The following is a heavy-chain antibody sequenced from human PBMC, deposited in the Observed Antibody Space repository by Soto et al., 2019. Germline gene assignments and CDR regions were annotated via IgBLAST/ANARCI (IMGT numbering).Heavy chain of an antibody. Sequence: QVQLQESGPGLVKPSGTLSLTCSVSGGSISTSNWWSWVRQPPGKGLEWIGEVYRTGSTKYNPSLECRLTISVDKSKNQLSLKLTSVTAADTAVYYCARARATIAAAAIFDCWGQGTMVTVSS. V-gene: IGHV4-4*02. CDR3: ARARATIAAAAIFDC. CDR2: VYRTGST. CDR1: GGSISTSNW. D-gene: IGHD6-13*01. J-gene: IGHJ4*02.